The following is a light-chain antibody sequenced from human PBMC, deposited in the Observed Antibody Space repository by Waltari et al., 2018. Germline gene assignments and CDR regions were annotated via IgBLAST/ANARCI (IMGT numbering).Light chain of an antibody. J-gene: IGLJ1*01. Sequence: QSALTQPASVSGSPGQSITISCTGTSSDVGAYNYVSWYQQHPGKAPKFLIYDVSNRPSGVSNRFSGSKSGNTASLTISGLQAEDEADYYCSSYTTSSIPGVFGTGTKVTVL. V-gene: IGLV2-14*01. CDR1: SSDVGAYNY. CDR3: SSYTTSSIPGV. CDR2: DVS.